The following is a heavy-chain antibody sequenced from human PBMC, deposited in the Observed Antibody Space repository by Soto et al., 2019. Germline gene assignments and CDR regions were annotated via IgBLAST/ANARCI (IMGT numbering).Heavy chain of an antibody. CDR2: INHSGST. V-gene: IGHV4-34*01. CDR1: GGSFSGYY. D-gene: IGHD3-3*01. Sequence: SETLSLTCAVYGGSFSGYYWSWIRQRPGKGLEWIGEINHSGSTNYNPSLKSRVTISVDTSKNQFSLKLSSVTAADTAVYYCARGDFWSGYYPRYFDYWGQGTLVTV. J-gene: IGHJ4*02. CDR3: ARGDFWSGYYPRYFDY.